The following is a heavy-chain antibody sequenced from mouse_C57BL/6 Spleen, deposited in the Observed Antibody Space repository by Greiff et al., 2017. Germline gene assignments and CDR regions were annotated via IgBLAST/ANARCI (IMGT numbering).Heavy chain of an antibody. CDR1: GYTFTSYG. D-gene: IGHD1-1*01. CDR3: ARPYYYGSSHYYAMDY. V-gene: IGHV1-81*01. Sequence: VQLQQSGAELARPGASVKPSCKASGYTFTSYGISWVKQRTGQGLEWIGEIYPRSGNTYYNEKFKGKATLTADKSSSTAYMELRSLTSEDSAVYFCARPYYYGSSHYYAMDYWGQGTSVTVSS. J-gene: IGHJ4*01. CDR2: IYPRSGNT.